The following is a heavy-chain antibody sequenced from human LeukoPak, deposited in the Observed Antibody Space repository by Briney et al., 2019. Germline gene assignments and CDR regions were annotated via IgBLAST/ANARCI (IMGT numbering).Heavy chain of an antibody. CDR2: INTDGSST. D-gene: IGHD6-19*01. Sequence: PGGSLRLSCAASGFTFSSYYMHWVRQAPGKGLVWVSRINTDGSSTSYADSVKGRFTISRDNAKNTLYLQVNSLRDEDTAVYYCARAPDGWWALDYWGQGTLVTVSS. V-gene: IGHV3-74*01. CDR3: ARAPDGWWALDY. J-gene: IGHJ4*02. CDR1: GFTFSSYY.